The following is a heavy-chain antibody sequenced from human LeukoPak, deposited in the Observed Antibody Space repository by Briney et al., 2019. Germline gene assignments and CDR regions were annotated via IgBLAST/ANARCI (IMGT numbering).Heavy chain of an antibody. Sequence: GGALRLSCAASGFTFGSYAMSWVRQAPGKGLEWVSSISGSGVRTYHADSVKGRFTISRDISKNTLYLQMNSLRAEDTAVYYCAKDYYLACWGQGTLVTVSS. CDR2: ISGSGVRT. J-gene: IGHJ4*02. CDR1: GFTFGSYA. V-gene: IGHV3-23*01. CDR3: AKDYYLAC.